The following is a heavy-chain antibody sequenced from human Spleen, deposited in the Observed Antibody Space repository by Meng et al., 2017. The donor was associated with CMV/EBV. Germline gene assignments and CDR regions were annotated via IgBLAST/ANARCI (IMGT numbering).Heavy chain of an antibody. D-gene: IGHD1-26*01. CDR2: ISGSGGST. Sequence: GGSLRLSCAASGFTFSSYAMSWVRQAPGKGLEWVSAISGSGGSTYYADSVKGRFTISRDNSKNTLYLQMNSLRAEDTAVYYCAKVKDDSIVGATGAFDIWGQGTMVTVSS. CDR1: GFTFSSYA. V-gene: IGHV3-23*01. CDR3: AKVKDDSIVGATGAFDI. J-gene: IGHJ3*02.